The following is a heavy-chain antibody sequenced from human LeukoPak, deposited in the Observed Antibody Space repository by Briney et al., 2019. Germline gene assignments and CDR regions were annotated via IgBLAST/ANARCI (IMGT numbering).Heavy chain of an antibody. CDR1: GFTFSDHY. V-gene: IGHV3-72*01. CDR2: TRNKANSYTT. D-gene: IGHD4-17*01. Sequence: GGSLRLSCAASGFTFSDHYMDWVRQAPGKGLEWVGRTRNKANSYTTEYAASVKGRSTISRDVSKNSLYLQMDSLRTEDTAVYYCARIAVTGYYFDYWGQGTLVTVSS. CDR3: ARIAVTGYYFDY. J-gene: IGHJ4*02.